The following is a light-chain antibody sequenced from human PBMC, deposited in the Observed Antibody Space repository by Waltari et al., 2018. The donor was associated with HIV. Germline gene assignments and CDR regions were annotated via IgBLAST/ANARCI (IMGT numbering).Light chain of an antibody. Sequence: DIQLTQSPSSLSASVRDRVTITCRASQSIRTHLNWYQQKPGKPPKLLIYGASSFQSGVPARFSCSGSGTDFTLTINSLQPEDSATYYCQQSYNTPWTFGQGTKVEIK. CDR3: QQSYNTPWT. CDR1: QSIRTH. V-gene: IGKV1-39*01. CDR2: GAS. J-gene: IGKJ1*01.